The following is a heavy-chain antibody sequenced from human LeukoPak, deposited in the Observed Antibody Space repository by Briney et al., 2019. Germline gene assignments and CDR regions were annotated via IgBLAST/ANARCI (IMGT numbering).Heavy chain of an antibody. CDR2: TYYRSKWHN. D-gene: IGHD3-22*01. Sequence: SQTLSLTCAISGDSVSSNSAAWNWIRQSPSRGLEWLGRTYYRSKWHNDYAISVKSRITISPDTSKNQFSLQLNSVTPADTAVYYCARYYYDARWFDPWGQGTLVTVSS. CDR1: GDSVSSNSAA. J-gene: IGHJ5*02. CDR3: ARYYYDARWFDP. V-gene: IGHV6-1*01.